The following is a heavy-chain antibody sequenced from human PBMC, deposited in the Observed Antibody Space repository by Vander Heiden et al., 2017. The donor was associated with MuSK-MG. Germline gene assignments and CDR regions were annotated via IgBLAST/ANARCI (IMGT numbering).Heavy chain of an antibody. CDR3: ARMFQYRGFDYDY. D-gene: IGHD5-12*01. CDR1: GYNFINYR. Sequence: EVQLTQSGAEVKKPGDSLKISCKNSGYNFINYRIGWVRQKPGEGLEWMGIIYPHDSDARYSPSFEGHVTVSVDRSINTAYLQWNSLEASDTAIYYCARMFQYRGFDYDYWGQGTLVTVSS. J-gene: IGHJ4*02. V-gene: IGHV5-51*03. CDR2: IYPHDSDA.